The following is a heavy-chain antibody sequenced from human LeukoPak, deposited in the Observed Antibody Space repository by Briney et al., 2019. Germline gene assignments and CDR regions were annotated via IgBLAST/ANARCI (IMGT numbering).Heavy chain of an antibody. CDR3: ARAGNTRSSSYYYVSRCHGCALDI. CDR2: ISSSGSTI. D-gene: IGHD3-22*01. Sequence: PGGSLRLPCAASGFTFSDYYMSWIRQAPGKGLEWVSYISSSGSTIYYADSVKGRFTISRDNAKNSLYLQMNSLRAEDTAVYYCARAGNTRSSSYYYVSRCHGCALDIWGQGTMVTVSS. J-gene: IGHJ3*02. CDR1: GFTFSDYY. V-gene: IGHV3-11*01.